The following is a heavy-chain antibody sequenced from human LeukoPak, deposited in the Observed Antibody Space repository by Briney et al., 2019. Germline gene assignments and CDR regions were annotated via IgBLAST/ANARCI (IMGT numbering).Heavy chain of an antibody. V-gene: IGHV3-30*18. J-gene: IGHJ4*02. CDR1: GYTFTDYY. CDR3: AKGGITMVRGVQSLDY. Sequence: SCKASGYTFTDYYMHWVRQAPGKGLEWVAVISYDGSNKYYADSVKGRFTISRDNSKNTLYLQMNSLRAEDTAVYYCAKGGITMVRGVQSLDYWGQGTLVTVSS. D-gene: IGHD3-10*01. CDR2: ISYDGSNK.